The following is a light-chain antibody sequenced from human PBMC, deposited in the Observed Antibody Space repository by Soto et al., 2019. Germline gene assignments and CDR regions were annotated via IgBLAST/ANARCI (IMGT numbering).Light chain of an antibody. CDR3: QQYHSSSWT. J-gene: IGKJ1*01. Sequence: EIVLTQSPGTLSLSPGERATLSCRASQSVSASYLAWYQQKPGQAPRLLVYGESSRATGIPDRFSGSGSGTDFTLIISRLEPEDFAVYFCQQYHSSSWTFGQGTKVDIK. CDR1: QSVSASY. V-gene: IGKV3-20*01. CDR2: GES.